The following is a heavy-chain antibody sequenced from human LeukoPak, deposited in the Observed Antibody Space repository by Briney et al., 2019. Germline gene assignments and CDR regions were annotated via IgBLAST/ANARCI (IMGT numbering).Heavy chain of an antibody. J-gene: IGHJ3*02. CDR3: ARKVECTTCNMVAGVFDI. D-gene: IGHD2-2*02. CDR1: GHSISSGYY. Sequence: SETLSLTCTVSGHSISSGYYWGWIRQPPGKGLEWIGSMFRSGTTFYDPSLRSRVTISLDTSRNQFSLNLRSVTAADTAVYYCARKVECTTCNMVAGVFDIWGQGIMVTVSS. V-gene: IGHV4-38-2*02. CDR2: MFRSGTT.